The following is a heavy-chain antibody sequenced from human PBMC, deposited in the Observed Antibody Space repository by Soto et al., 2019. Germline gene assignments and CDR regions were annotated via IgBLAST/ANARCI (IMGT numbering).Heavy chain of an antibody. V-gene: IGHV3-30*18. CDR1: GFTFSSYG. J-gene: IGHJ6*02. D-gene: IGHD2-2*01. Sequence: PGGSLRLSCAASGFTFSSYGMHWVRQAPGKGLEWVAVISYDGSNKYYADSVKGRFTISRDNSKNTLYLQMNSLRAEDTAVYYCAKDLKYQLLFGYYYGMDVWGQGTTVTVSS. CDR3: AKDLKYQLLFGYYYGMDV. CDR2: ISYDGSNK.